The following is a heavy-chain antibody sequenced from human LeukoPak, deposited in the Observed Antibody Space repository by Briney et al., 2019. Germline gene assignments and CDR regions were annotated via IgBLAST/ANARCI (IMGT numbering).Heavy chain of an antibody. CDR1: GGTFSSYA. V-gene: IGHV1-69*01. CDR2: IIAIVGTA. J-gene: IGHJ5*02. D-gene: IGHD3-22*01. CDR3: ARGHTLAIDFNGAYYYDSSGYRVWWFVP. Sequence: SVKLSCKASGGTFSSYAISWGRQAPGQGLEWMGGIIAIVGTANYAQKFQGRVTITADESTSTAYMELSSLRSEDTAVYYCARGHTLAIDFNGAYYYDSSGYRVWWFVPWGQGTLVSVSS.